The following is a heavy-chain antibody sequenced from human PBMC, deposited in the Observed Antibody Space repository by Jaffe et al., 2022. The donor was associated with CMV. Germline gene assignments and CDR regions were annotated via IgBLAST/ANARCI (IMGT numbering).Heavy chain of an antibody. CDR1: GGTFSSYA. CDR3: AREGAMIKEILSTFDI. Sequence: QVQLVQSGAEVKKPGSSVKVSCKASGGTFSSYAISWVRQAPGQGLEWMGRIIPILGIANYAQKFQGRVTITADKSTSTAYMELSSLRSEDTAVYYCAREGAMIKEILSTFDIWGQGTMVTVSS. V-gene: IGHV1-69*09. D-gene: IGHD3-22*01. J-gene: IGHJ3*02. CDR2: IIPILGIA.